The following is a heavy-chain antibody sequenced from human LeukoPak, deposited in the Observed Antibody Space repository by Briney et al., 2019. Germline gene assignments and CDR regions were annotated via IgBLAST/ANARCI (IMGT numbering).Heavy chain of an antibody. D-gene: IGHD6-19*01. CDR1: GYSFSTYY. Sequence: GESLKISCKGSGYSFSTYYIGWVRQMPGKGLEWMGIIYPGDSDTRYSPSFQGQVSISADKSISTAYLQWSSLKASDTALYYCARRGSSGWYGSGYFDYWGQGTLVTVSS. J-gene: IGHJ4*02. CDR2: IYPGDSDT. V-gene: IGHV5-51*01. CDR3: ARRGSSGWYGSGYFDY.